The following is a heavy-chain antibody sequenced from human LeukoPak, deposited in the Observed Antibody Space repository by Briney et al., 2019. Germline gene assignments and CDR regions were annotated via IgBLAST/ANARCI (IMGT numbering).Heavy chain of an antibody. CDR3: FFKQKTAYDILTGYYPVDAFDI. CDR2: IYYSGST. CDR1: GGSISSGGHY. V-gene: IGHV4-31*03. J-gene: IGHJ3*02. D-gene: IGHD3-9*01. Sequence: PSETLSLPCTVSGGSISSGGHYWSWIRPHPGKRLERIGSIYYSGSTYYNPYLKSRVTISVDTSKNQFSLKLSSVTAADTAVYFFFFKQKTAYDILTGYYPVDAFDIWGQGTMVTVSS.